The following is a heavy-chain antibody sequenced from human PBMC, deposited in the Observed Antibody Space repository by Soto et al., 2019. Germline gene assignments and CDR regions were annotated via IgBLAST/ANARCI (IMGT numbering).Heavy chain of an antibody. CDR2: INPHSGGT. CDR1: GYTFTGYY. D-gene: IGHD3-3*01. CDR3: ATLSITIFGVVITGFDY. V-gene: IGHV1-2*02. Sequence: QVQLVQSGAEVKKPGASVKVSCKASGYTFTGYYMHWVRQAPGQGLEWMGWINPHSGGTNYAQKFQGRVTMTRDTSISTAYMELSRLRSDDTAVYYCATLSITIFGVVITGFDYCGQGTLVTVSS. J-gene: IGHJ4*02.